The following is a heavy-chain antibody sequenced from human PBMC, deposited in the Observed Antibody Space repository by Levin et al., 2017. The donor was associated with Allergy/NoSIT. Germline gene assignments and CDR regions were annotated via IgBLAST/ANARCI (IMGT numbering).Heavy chain of an antibody. Sequence: SETLSLTCAVYGGSFSGDYWSWIRQPPGKGLEWIGEINHSGNTNYNPSLKSRVTISVDTSKNQFSLKVSSVTAADTAVYYCASSNFDYWGQGTLVTVSS. CDR2: INHSGNT. V-gene: IGHV4-34*01. J-gene: IGHJ4*02. CDR3: ASSNFDY. CDR1: GGSFSGDY. D-gene: IGHD3-3*02.